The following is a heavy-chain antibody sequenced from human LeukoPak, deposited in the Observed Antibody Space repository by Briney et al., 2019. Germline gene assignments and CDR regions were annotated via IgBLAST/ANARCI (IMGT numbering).Heavy chain of an antibody. D-gene: IGHD2-2*02. CDR2: IIPIFGTA. Sequence: SVKVSCKXSGGTFSSYAINWVRQAPGQGLEWMGGIIPIFGTANYAQKFQGRVTITADESTSTAYMELSSLRSEDTAVYYCARERYCSSTSCYMAYWGQGTLVTVSS. V-gene: IGHV1-69*13. CDR1: GGTFSSYA. CDR3: ARERYCSSTSCYMAY. J-gene: IGHJ4*02.